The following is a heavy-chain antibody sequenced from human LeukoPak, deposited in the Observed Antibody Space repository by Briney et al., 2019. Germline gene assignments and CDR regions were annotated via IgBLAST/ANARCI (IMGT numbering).Heavy chain of an antibody. Sequence: SETLSLTCAVYGGSFSGYYWSWIRQPPGKGLEWIGYIYYSGSTNYNPSLKSRVTISVDTSKNQFSLKLSSVTAADTAVYYCARDQPRRWLDPWGQGTLVTVSS. D-gene: IGHD1-14*01. V-gene: IGHV4-59*12. CDR3: ARDQPRRWLDP. CDR2: IYYSGST. J-gene: IGHJ5*02. CDR1: GGSFSGYY.